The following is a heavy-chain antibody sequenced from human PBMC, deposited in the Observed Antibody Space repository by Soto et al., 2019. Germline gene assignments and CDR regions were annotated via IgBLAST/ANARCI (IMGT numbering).Heavy chain of an antibody. CDR3: ARLIRCSGGSCFYQNWFDP. V-gene: IGHV4-34*01. D-gene: IGHD2-15*01. CDR2: INHSGST. CDR1: GGSFSGYY. J-gene: IGHJ5*02. Sequence: ETLSLTCAVYGGSFSGYYWSWIRQPPGKGLEWIGEINHSGSTNYNPSLKSRVTISVDTSKNQFSLKLSSVTAADTAVYYCARLIRCSGGSCFYQNWFDPWGQGTLVTVSS.